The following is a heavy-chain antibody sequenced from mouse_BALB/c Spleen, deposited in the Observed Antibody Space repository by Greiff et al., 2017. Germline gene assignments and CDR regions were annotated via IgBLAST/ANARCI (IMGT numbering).Heavy chain of an antibody. CDR3: GRSFNYYGYPYAMDY. CDR1: GYSFTGYF. CDR2: INPYNGDT. V-gene: IGHV1-37*01. D-gene: IGHD1-2*01. Sequence: VQLQQSGPELVKPGASVKISCTASGYSFTGYFMNWVKQSHGKSLEWIGRINPYNGDTFYNQKFKGKATLTVDKSSSTAHMELLSLTSEDSAVYDCGRSFNYYGYPYAMDYWGQGTSVTVSS. J-gene: IGHJ4*01.